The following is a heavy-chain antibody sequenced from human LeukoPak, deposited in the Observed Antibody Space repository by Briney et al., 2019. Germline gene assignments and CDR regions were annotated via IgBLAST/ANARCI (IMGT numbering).Heavy chain of an antibody. CDR2: ISYDGSNK. CDR3: AKQQPEGEYYYYMDD. Sequence: PGGSLRLSCAASGFTFSSYAMHWVRQAPGKGLEWVAVISYDGSNKYYADSVKGRFTISRDNSKNTLYLQMNSLRAEDTAVYYCAKQQPEGEYYYYMDDWGKGTTVTVSS. V-gene: IGHV3-30*04. J-gene: IGHJ6*03. D-gene: IGHD6-13*01. CDR1: GFTFSSYA.